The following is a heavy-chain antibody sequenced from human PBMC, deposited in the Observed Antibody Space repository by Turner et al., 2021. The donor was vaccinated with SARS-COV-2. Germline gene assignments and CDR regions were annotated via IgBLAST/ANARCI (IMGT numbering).Heavy chain of an antibody. V-gene: IGHV3-74*01. Sequence: EVQLVESGGGCVQPGGSLRLSFAASGFNFSSYWMHWVRQAPGKGLVWVSRINSDRSSTTYADSVKGRFTISRDNAKNTLYLQMNSLRAEDTAVYYCARDILEPTYGMDVWGQGTTVTVSS. CDR2: INSDRSST. CDR1: GFNFSSYW. J-gene: IGHJ6*02. CDR3: ARDILEPTYGMDV.